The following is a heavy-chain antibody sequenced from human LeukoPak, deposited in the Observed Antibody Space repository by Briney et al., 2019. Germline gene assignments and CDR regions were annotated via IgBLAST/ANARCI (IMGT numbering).Heavy chain of an antibody. V-gene: IGHV3-30-3*01. D-gene: IGHD1-26*01. CDR2: ISYDGSNK. CDR1: GFTFSSYA. Sequence: GGSLRLSCAASGFTFSSYAMHWVRQAPGKGLEWVAVISYDGSNKYYADSVKGRFIISRDNSKNTLYLQMNSLRVEDTAVYYCARDSGSYPYYFDYWGQGTLVTVSS. CDR3: ARDSGSYPYYFDY. J-gene: IGHJ4*02.